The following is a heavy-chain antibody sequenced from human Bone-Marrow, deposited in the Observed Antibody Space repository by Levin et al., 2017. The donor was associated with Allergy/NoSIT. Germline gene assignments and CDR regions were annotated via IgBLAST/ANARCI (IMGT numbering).Heavy chain of an antibody. CDR1: GGSISSAGYY. J-gene: IGHJ4*02. CDR2: INYSGTT. V-gene: IGHV4-31*11. Sequence: PSETLSLTCAVSGGSISSAGYYWSWVRQSPGKGLEWIGYINYSGTTYYNPSLKSRLTISLDTSKNHFSLTLSSVTAADTAVYYCARYWGAVAGRCFDYWGQGTLVTVSS. D-gene: IGHD6-19*01. CDR3: ARYWGAVAGRCFDY.